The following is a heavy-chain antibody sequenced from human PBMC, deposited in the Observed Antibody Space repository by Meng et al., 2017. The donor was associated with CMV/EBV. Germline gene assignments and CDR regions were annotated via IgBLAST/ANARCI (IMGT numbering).Heavy chain of an antibody. CDR2: IYYSGST. V-gene: IGHV4-59*01. D-gene: IGHD3-10*01. J-gene: IGHJ4*01. CDR3: ARVPGSMVRGVETWPSYFDY. Sequence: SETRGLTCTVSGGSISSYYWSWIRQPPGKGLEWIGYIYYSGSTNYNPSLKSRVTISVDTSKNQFSLKLSSVTAADTAVYYCARVPGSMVRGVETWPSYFDYWRHGTLVAVSS. CDR1: GGSISSYY.